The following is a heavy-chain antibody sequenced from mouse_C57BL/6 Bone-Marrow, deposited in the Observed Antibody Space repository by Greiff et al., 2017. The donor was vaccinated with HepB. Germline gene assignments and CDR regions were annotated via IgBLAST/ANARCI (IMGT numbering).Heavy chain of an antibody. CDR3: ARGNYGYFDV. J-gene: IGHJ1*03. V-gene: IGHV5-4*01. Sequence: EVQGVESGGGLVKPGGSLKLSCAASGFTFSSYAMSWVRQTPEKRLEWVATISDGGSYTYYPDNVKGRFTISRDNAKNNLYLQMSHLKSEDTAMYYCARGNYGYFDVWGTGTTVTVSS. CDR1: GFTFSSYA. CDR2: ISDGGSYT. D-gene: IGHD1-1*02.